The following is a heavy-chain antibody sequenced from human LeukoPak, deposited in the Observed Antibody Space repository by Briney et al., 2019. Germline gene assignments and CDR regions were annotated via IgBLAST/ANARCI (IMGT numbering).Heavy chain of an antibody. J-gene: IGHJ6*03. CDR1: GGSISSSSYY. CDR3: ARGEIAARAYYYYYYMDV. D-gene: IGHD6-6*01. CDR2: IYYSGST. Sequence: PSETLSLTCTVSGGSISSSSYYWGWIHQPPGKGLEWIGSIYYSGSTYYNPSLKSRVTISVDTSKNQFSLKLSSVTAADTAVYYCARGEIAARAYYYYYYMDVWGKGTTVTVSS. V-gene: IGHV4-39*07.